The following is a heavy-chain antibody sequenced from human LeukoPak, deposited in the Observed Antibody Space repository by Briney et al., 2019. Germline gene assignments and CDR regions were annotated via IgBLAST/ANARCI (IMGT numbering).Heavy chain of an antibody. CDR2: ISGDGGST. Sequence: PGGSLRLSCAASGFTFDDYAMHWVRKAPGKGLEWVSLISGDGGSTYYADSVKGRFTISRDNSKNSLYLQMNSLGTEDTALYYCATSDFAAHFDYWGQGTLVTVSS. V-gene: IGHV3-43*02. CDR3: ATSDFAAHFDY. J-gene: IGHJ4*02. CDR1: GFTFDDYA. D-gene: IGHD2-15*01.